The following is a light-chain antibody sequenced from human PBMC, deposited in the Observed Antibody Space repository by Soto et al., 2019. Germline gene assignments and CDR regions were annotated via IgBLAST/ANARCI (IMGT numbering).Light chain of an antibody. J-gene: IGKJ3*01. CDR2: GAS. Sequence: DIVMTQSPDSLAVSLGERATIDCKSSQSVFHTATNKNYLAWYQQKPGQPPKLLIYGASSREYGVPGRFSGSGSGTDITLTISSLQAEDVAVYFCQQNYSTPFTFGPGTKVDIK. CDR3: QQNYSTPFT. CDR1: QSVFHTATNKNY. V-gene: IGKV4-1*01.